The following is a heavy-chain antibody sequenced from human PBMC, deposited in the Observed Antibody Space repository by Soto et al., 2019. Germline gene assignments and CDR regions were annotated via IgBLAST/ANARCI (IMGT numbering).Heavy chain of an antibody. V-gene: IGHV3-13*05. J-gene: IGHJ6*02. CDR1: GFTFRNYD. Sequence: EVQLVESGGGLVQPGGSLRLSCEASGFTFRNYDMHWARQGTGKGLEWVSGISAAGDPDYADSVEGRFTISRENAQTSFFLQMNSLRVGDTAVYYCARTDRDFYGLDVWGQGTTVIVSS. CDR3: ARTDRDFYGLDV. CDR2: ISAAGDP.